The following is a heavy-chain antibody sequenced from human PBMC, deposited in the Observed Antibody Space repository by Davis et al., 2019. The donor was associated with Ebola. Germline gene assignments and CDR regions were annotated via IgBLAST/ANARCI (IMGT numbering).Heavy chain of an antibody. CDR1: GGSFSGYY. V-gene: IGHV4-34*01. Sequence: SETLSLTCAVYGGSFSGYYWSWIRQPPGKGLEWIGEINHSGSTNYNPSLKSRATISVDTSKNQFSLKLSSVTAADTAVYYCVGGWQLVNYYYGMDVWGQGTTVTVSS. CDR2: INHSGST. CDR3: VGGWQLVNYYYGMDV. J-gene: IGHJ6*02. D-gene: IGHD6-6*01.